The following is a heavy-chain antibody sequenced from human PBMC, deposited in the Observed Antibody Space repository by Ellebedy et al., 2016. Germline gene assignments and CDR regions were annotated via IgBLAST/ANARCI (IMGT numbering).Heavy chain of an antibody. J-gene: IGHJ4*02. CDR2: IDWDDDK. D-gene: IGHD4-17*01. CDR1: GFSLSTSGMC. CDR3: ARIPPGDYAGGGAYDY. Sequence: SGPTLVXPTQTLTLTCTFSGFSLSTSGMCVSWIRQPPGKALEWLALIDWDDDKYYSTSLKTRLTISKDTSKNQVVLTMTNMDPVDTATYYCARIPPGDYAGGGAYDYWGQGTLVTVSS. V-gene: IGHV2-70*01.